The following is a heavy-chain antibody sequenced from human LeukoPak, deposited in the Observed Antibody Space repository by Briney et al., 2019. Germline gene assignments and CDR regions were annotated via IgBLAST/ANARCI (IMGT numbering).Heavy chain of an antibody. CDR3: ARDGAAAGPYYFDY. Sequence: ASVKVSCKASGGTFSSYAISWVRQAPGQGLEWMGGIIPIFGTANYAQKFQGRVTMTTDTSTSTAYMELRSLRSDDTAVYYCARDGAAAGPYYFDYWGQGTLVTVSS. V-gene: IGHV1-69*05. CDR2: IIPIFGTA. J-gene: IGHJ4*02. CDR1: GGTFSSYA. D-gene: IGHD6-13*01.